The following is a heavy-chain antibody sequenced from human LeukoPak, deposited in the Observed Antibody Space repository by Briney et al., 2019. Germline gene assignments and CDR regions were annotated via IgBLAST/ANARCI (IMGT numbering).Heavy chain of an antibody. J-gene: IGHJ4*02. CDR2: ISSSSSYI. CDR3: ARVSSAVYYFDY. Sequence: GGSLRLSCAASGFTFSSYSMNWVRRAPGKGLEWVSSISSSSSYIYYADSVKGRFTISRDNAKNSLYLQMNSLRAEDTAVYYCARVSSAVYYFDYWGQGTLVTVSS. D-gene: IGHD2-15*01. V-gene: IGHV3-21*01. CDR1: GFTFSSYS.